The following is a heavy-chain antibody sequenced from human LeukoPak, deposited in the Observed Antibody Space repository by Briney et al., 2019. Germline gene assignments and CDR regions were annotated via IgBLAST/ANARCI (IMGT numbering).Heavy chain of an antibody. CDR2: INPNGGDT. J-gene: IGHJ4*02. V-gene: IGHV1-2*06. CDR1: GYTFTDYH. Sequence: ASVKVSCKASGYTFTDYHMHWGRQAPGQGLEWMGRINPNGGDTNYAQKFQGRVTMTRDTSITTAYMELSSLRSDDTAVYFCVRASLLRGLVGYYFDSWGQGTPVTVFS. D-gene: IGHD3-16*02. CDR3: VRASLLRGLVGYYFDS.